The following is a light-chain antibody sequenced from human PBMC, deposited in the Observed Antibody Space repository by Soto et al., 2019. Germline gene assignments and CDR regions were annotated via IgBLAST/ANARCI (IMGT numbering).Light chain of an antibody. Sequence: QSALTQPASVSGSPGQWITISCAGTNSDVGNYNLVSWYQQHPGKAPKLMIYAVSKRPSGVSNRFSGSKSGNTASLSISGLQAEDEADYYCAAWDDSLCWVFGGGTKLTVL. CDR1: NSDVGNYNL. CDR2: AVS. J-gene: IGLJ3*02. V-gene: IGLV2-23*02. CDR3: AAWDDSLCWV.